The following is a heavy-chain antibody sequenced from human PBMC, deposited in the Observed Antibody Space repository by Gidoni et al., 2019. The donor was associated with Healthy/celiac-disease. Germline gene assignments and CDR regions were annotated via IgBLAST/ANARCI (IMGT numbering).Heavy chain of an antibody. CDR1: GSSISSSSYY. Sequence: QLQLQESGPGLVKPSETLSLTCNVSGSSISSSSYYWVWIRQPPGKGLEWIGSIDYSGSTYYNPSLTSRVTISVDTSKNQFSLKLSSVTAADTAVYYCARHGRLAPFDYWGQGTLVTVSS. D-gene: IGHD3-22*01. CDR3: ARHGRLAPFDY. J-gene: IGHJ4*02. CDR2: IDYSGST. V-gene: IGHV4-39*01.